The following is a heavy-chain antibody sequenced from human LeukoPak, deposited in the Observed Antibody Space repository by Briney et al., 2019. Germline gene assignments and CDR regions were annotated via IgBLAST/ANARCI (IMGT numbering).Heavy chain of an antibody. J-gene: IGHJ4*02. D-gene: IGHD3-10*02. Sequence: ESGPTLVNPTQTLTLTCTFSGFSLSTRKMCVSWIRQTPGKALEWLARIDWDGEKHYRTSLRNRLTVSKDTSKSQVVLKMTNMDPVDTATYYCARVVRLSDNNFFDYWGQGNLATVSS. CDR1: GFSLSTRKMC. CDR2: IDWDGEK. V-gene: IGHV2-70*11. CDR3: ARVVRLSDNNFFDY.